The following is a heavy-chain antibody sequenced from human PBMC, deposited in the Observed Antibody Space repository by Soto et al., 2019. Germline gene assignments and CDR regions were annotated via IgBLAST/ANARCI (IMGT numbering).Heavy chain of an antibody. D-gene: IGHD6-6*01. J-gene: IGHJ4*02. CDR1: GGSISGGDGYY. CDR3: ARRASSGRDPFYFDY. V-gene: IGHV4-31*03. Sequence: QVHLQESGPGLVKASQTLSLTCTVSGGSISGGDGYYWSWIRQHPGKGLEWIGYIYYSGSTYYNPSLKSRATISVDTSENQFSLKLSSVTAADTAVYYCARRASSGRDPFYFDYWGQGTLVAVSS. CDR2: IYYSGST.